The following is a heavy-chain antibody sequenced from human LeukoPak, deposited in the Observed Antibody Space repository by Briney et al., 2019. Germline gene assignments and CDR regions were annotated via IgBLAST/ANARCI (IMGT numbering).Heavy chain of an antibody. CDR2: INHSGST. J-gene: IGHJ4*02. Sequence: PSETLPLTCAVYGGSFSGYYWSWIRQPPGKGLEWIGEINHSGSTNYNPSLKSRVTISVDTSKNQFSLKLSSVTAADTAVYYCARVLGSGWYGLIDHWGQGTLVTVSS. CDR1: GGSFSGYY. CDR3: ARVLGSGWYGLIDH. V-gene: IGHV4-34*01. D-gene: IGHD6-19*01.